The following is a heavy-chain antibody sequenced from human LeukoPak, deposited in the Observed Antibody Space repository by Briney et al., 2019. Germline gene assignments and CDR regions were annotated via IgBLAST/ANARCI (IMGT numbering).Heavy chain of an antibody. CDR2: IYYSGST. CDR3: AREFDYGAVY. Sequence: SETLSLTCTVSGGSISSYYWSWIRQPPGKGLEWIGYIYYSGSTNYNPSLKSRVTISVDTSKNQFSLKLSSVTAADTAVYYCAREFDYGAVYWGQGTLVTVSS. D-gene: IGHD4-17*01. J-gene: IGHJ4*02. CDR1: GGSISSYY. V-gene: IGHV4-59*01.